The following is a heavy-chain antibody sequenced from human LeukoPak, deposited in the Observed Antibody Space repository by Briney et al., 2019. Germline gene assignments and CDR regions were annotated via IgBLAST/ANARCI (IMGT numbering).Heavy chain of an antibody. CDR2: FNPSGGST. V-gene: IGHV1-46*01. CDR3: ARAQAQAYGSGSYYIPVISGSDY. D-gene: IGHD3-10*01. CDR1: GYTFTSYY. J-gene: IGHJ4*02. Sequence: ASVKVSCKASGYTFTSYYMHWVRQAPGQGLEWMGVFNPSGGSTSYAQKLQGRVTMTRDTSTRTVYMELSSLRSEDTAVYYCARAQAQAYGSGSYYIPVISGSDYWGQGTLVTVSS.